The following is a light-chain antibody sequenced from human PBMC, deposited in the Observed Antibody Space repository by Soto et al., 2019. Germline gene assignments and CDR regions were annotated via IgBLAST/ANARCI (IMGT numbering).Light chain of an antibody. V-gene: IGKV4-1*01. CDR2: WAS. CDR1: QSVLYSSNNKNY. CDR3: QQRSSWPPLT. J-gene: IGKJ4*01. Sequence: DIVMTQSPDSLAVSLGERATINCKSSQSVLYSSNNKNYLAWYQQKPGQPPKLLIYWASTRESGVPDRFSGSGSGTDFTLTISSLQAEDVAVYYCQQRSSWPPLTFGGGTKVEIK.